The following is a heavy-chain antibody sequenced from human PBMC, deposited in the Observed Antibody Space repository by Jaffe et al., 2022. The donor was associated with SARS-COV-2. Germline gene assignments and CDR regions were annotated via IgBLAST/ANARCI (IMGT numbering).Heavy chain of an antibody. CDR3: ARGGSESDY. D-gene: IGHD3-10*01. V-gene: IGHV3-7*01. Sequence: EVHLVESGGGLVQPGGSLRLSCAASGFTFTTYWMTWVRQAPGKGLEWVANIKNDGSDKKYVDSVKGRFTISRDNAKNSLSLQMNSLRAEDTAVYYCARGGSESDYWGQGTLVTVSS. CDR1: GFTFTTYW. CDR2: IKNDGSDK. J-gene: IGHJ4*02.